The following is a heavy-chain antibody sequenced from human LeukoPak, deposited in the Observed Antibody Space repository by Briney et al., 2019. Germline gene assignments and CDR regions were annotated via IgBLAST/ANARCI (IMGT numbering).Heavy chain of an antibody. D-gene: IGHD3-22*01. CDR1: GYTFTGYY. J-gene: IGHJ4*02. Sequence: ASVKVSCKASGYTFTGYYMHWVRQAPGQGLEWMGWINPNSGGTNYAQKFQGRVTMTRDTSISTAYMELSRLRSDDTAVYYCARGLYSYYDSSGVFGYWGQGTLVTVSS. CDR3: ARGLYSYYDSSGVFGY. CDR2: INPNSGGT. V-gene: IGHV1-2*02.